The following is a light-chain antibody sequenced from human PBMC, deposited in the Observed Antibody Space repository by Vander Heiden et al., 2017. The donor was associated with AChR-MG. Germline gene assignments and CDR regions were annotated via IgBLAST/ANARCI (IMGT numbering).Light chain of an antibody. CDR2: EDN. CDR3: QSYDDTNHGV. V-gene: IGLV6-57*03. CDR1: GGSIASNY. Sequence: NFVLTQPHSVSESPAKTVTISCTRSGGSIASNYVQWYQQHQGSAPTTVIFEDNHRPSGVPDRFSGSIDSSSNSASLIISGLKTEDEADYYCQSYDDTNHGVFGGGTKLTVL. J-gene: IGLJ2*01.